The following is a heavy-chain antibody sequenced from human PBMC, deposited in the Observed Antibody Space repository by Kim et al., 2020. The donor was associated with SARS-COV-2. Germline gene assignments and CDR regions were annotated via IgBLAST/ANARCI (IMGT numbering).Heavy chain of an antibody. Sequence: SLKSRVTISVDTSKNQFSLKLSSVTAADTAVYYCASSSGYYYDYYGMDVWGQGTTVTVSS. V-gene: IGHV4-59*01. D-gene: IGHD3-22*01. J-gene: IGHJ6*02. CDR3: ASSSGYYYDYYGMDV.